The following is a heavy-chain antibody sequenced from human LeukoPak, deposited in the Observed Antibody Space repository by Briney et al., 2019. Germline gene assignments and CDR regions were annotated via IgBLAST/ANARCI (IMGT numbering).Heavy chain of an antibody. J-gene: IGHJ6*03. V-gene: IGHV3-21*01. CDR1: GFTFSSYS. Sequence: GGSLRLSCAASGFTFSSYSMNWVRQAPGKGLVWVSSISSSSSYIYYADSVKGRFTISRDNAKNSLYLQMNSLRAEDTAVYYCARDRGNYPDYYYYYMDVWGKGTTVTVSS. D-gene: IGHD4-11*01. CDR2: ISSSSSYI. CDR3: ARDRGNYPDYYYYYMDV.